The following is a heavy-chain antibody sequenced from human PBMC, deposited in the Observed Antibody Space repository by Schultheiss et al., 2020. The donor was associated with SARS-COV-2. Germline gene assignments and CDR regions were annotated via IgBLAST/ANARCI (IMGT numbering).Heavy chain of an antibody. D-gene: IGHD2-2*01. V-gene: IGHV4-39*01. J-gene: IGHJ4*02. Sequence: SETLSLTCIVSGGSISSNGPYWGWIRQPPGKGLEWIGTIHYSGITYYSPSLTSRAAIAVDTSRNQFSLKQSSVTVADTAVYYCTRLGRQTSASYPDYWGQGTLVTVS. CDR2: IHYSGIT. CDR1: GGSISSNGPY. CDR3: TRLGRQTSASYPDY.